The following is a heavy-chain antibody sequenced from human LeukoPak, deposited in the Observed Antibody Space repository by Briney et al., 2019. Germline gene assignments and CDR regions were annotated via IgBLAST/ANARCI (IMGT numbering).Heavy chain of an antibody. D-gene: IGHD3-16*02. J-gene: IGHJ4*02. Sequence: GGSLRLSCAASGFTFSNYNMNWVRQAPGKGLEWVSSISSSSTYIYYGDSMKGRFTISRDNAKNSLYLQMNSLRAEDTAVYYCARAIGGVIVIHFDYWGQGTLVTVS. CDR3: ARAIGGVIVIHFDY. V-gene: IGHV3-21*01. CDR2: ISSSSTYI. CDR1: GFTFSNYN.